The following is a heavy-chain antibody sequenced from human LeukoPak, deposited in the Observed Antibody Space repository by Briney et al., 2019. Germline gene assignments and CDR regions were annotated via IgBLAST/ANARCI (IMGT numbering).Heavy chain of an antibody. Sequence: SETLSLTCTVSGGSISSFYWSWIRQPPGKGLEWIGYIYYTGSTNYNPSLKSRVPISVDTSKTQFSLKLSSVTAADTAVYYCAREVGSGGYYNYWGQGTLVTVSS. V-gene: IGHV4-59*12. CDR3: AREVGSGGYYNY. CDR1: GGSISSFY. CDR2: IYYTGST. J-gene: IGHJ4*02. D-gene: IGHD3-22*01.